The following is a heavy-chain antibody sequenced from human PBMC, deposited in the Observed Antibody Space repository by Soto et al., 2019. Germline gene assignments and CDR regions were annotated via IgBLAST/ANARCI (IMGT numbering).Heavy chain of an antibody. Sequence: QVQLVESGGGVIQPGRSLRLSCAASGFTFSNYSMHWVRQAADKGLEWVAVISYDGSEKYYADSVKGRFTISRDNSKNTLYLQMNSLRAEDTAVYYCAKSDSSGFGFDYWGQGTLVTVSS. CDR3: AKSDSSGFGFDY. CDR2: ISYDGSEK. D-gene: IGHD3-22*01. V-gene: IGHV3-30*18. CDR1: GFTFSNYS. J-gene: IGHJ4*02.